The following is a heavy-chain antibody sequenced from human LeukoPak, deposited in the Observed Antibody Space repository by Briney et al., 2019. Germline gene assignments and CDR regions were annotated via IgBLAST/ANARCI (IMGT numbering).Heavy chain of an antibody. CDR2: IIPIFGTA. V-gene: IGHV1-69*06. CDR1: GGTFSSYA. D-gene: IGHD3-16*02. Sequence: GASVKVSCKASGGTFSSYAISWVRQAPGQGLEWMGGIIPIFGTANYAQKFQGRVTITADKSTSTAYMELSSLRSEDTAVYYCARSFHFYYFDYWGQGTLVTVSS. J-gene: IGHJ4*02. CDR3: ARSFHFYYFDY.